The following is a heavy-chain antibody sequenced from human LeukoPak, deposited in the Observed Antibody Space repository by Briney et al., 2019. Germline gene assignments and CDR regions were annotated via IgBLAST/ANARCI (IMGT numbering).Heavy chain of an antibody. CDR2: IIPIFGTA. V-gene: IGHV1-69*05. D-gene: IGHD6-13*01. CDR3: ARDKSIAAAGRFDP. J-gene: IGHJ5*02. CDR1: GGTFSSYT. Sequence: SVKVSCKASGGTFSSYTISWVRQAPGQGLEWMGRIIPIFGTANYAQKFQGRVTITTDESTSTAYMELSSLRSEDTAVYYCARDKSIAAAGRFDPWGQGTLVTVSS.